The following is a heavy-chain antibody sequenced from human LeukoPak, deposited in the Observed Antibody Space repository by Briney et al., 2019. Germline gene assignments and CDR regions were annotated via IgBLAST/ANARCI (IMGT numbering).Heavy chain of an antibody. CDR2: IFSGGDT. Sequence: GGSLRLSCAASGFTVSNNWMNWVRQAPGKGLEWVSLIFSGGDTRYADSVKDRFTISRDASKNTLYLQMSNLRAEDTAVYYCARDPSAVAANTYAWGQGTLVTVSS. V-gene: IGHV3-66*01. J-gene: IGHJ5*02. CDR3: ARDPSAVAANTYA. CDR1: GFTVSNNW. D-gene: IGHD6-6*01.